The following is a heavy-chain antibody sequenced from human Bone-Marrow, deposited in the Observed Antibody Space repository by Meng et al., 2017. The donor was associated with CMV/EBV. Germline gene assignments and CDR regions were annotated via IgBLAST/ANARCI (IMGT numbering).Heavy chain of an antibody. J-gene: IGHJ5*02. D-gene: IGHD3-3*01. CDR1: GHTFIGYY. V-gene: IGHV1-69*10. CDR2: IIPILGIA. Sequence: SVKVSCKASGHTFIGYYMHWVRQAPGQGLEWMGGIIPILGIANYAQKFQGRVTMTRDTSTSTVYMELSSLRSEDTAVYYCARDRYDFWSGYYTPSYNWFDPWGQGNLVIVHS. CDR3: ARDRYDFWSGYYTPSYNWFDP.